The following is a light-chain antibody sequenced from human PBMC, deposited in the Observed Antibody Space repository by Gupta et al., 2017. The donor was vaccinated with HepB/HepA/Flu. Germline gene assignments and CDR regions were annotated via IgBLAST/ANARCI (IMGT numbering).Light chain of an antibody. CDR3: QQRIT. CDR2: GAS. CDR1: QSVSSSY. J-gene: IGKJ4*01. Sequence: EIVMTQSPATLSLSPGERATLSCRASQSVSSSYLSGDQQKPGQAPRLLIYGASNRATGITDRFSGSGSGTDFTRTSSSLQTEDFAGYDCQQRITFGGGTKVEMK. V-gene: IGKV3/OR2-268*02.